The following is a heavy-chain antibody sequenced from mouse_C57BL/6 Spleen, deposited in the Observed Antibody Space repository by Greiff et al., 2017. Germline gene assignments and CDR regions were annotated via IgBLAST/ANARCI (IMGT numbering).Heavy chain of an antibody. CDR2: IYPGDGDT. J-gene: IGHJ1*03. V-gene: IGHV1-80*01. CDR1: GYAFSSYW. D-gene: IGHD1-1*01. Sequence: VQLQQSGAELVKPGASVKISCKASGYAFSSYWMNWVKQRPGKGLEWIGQIYPGDGDTNYNGKFKGKATLTADKSSSTAYMQLSSLTSEDSAVYFCARRDYYGSSDWDFEGWGTGTTVTVAS. CDR3: ARRDYYGSSDWDFEG.